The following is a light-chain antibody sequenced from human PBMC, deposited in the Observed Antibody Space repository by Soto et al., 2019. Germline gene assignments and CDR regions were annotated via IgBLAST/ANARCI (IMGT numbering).Light chain of an antibody. Sequence: SYELTQPPSESVAPGKTARITCGGNNIGGKSVHWYQQKPGQAPVLVIFYDSDRPSGIPERFSGSNSGNTATLTISWVEAGDEADYYCQVWDSTTDHVVFGGGTQLTVL. CDR1: NIGGKS. CDR2: YDS. J-gene: IGLJ2*01. V-gene: IGLV3-21*04. CDR3: QVWDSTTDHVV.